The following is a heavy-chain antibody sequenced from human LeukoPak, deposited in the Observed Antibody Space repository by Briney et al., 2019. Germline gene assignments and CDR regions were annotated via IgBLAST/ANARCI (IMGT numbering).Heavy chain of an antibody. Sequence: SETLSLTCSVSGGSISGYYWTWIRQPAGRGLEWIGRMYISGSTNYNPSLKSRVTISVDTSKNQFSLKLSSVTAADTAVYYCARSPLREGSGWYYFDYWGQGTLVTVSS. CDR1: GGSISGYY. V-gene: IGHV4-4*07. CDR2: MYISGST. J-gene: IGHJ4*02. D-gene: IGHD6-19*01. CDR3: ARSPLREGSGWYYFDY.